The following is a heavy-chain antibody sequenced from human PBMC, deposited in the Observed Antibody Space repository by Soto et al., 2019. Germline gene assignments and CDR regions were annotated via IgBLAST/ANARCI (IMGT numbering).Heavy chain of an antibody. V-gene: IGHV3-21*01. CDR2: ISSSSSYI. CDR1: GFTFSSYS. D-gene: IGHD6-19*01. J-gene: IGHJ4*02. CDR3: ARMQWPAYYFDY. Sequence: EVQLVESGGGLVKPGGSLRLSCAASGFTFSSYSMNWVRQAPGKGLEWVSSISSSSSYIYYADSVKGRFTISRDNAKNSLYLQMNRLRAEDTAVYYCARMQWPAYYFDYWGQGTLVTVSS.